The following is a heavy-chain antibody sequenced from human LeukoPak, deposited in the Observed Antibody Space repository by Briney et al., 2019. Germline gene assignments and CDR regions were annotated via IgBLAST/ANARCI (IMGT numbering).Heavy chain of an antibody. D-gene: IGHD5-18*01. V-gene: IGHV4-34*01. CDR1: GGSISGYY. CDR3: ARGKMGYSYGAY. J-gene: IGHJ4*02. Sequence: SETLSLTCTVSGGSISGYYWSWIRQPPGKGLEWIGEINHSGSTNYNPSLKSRVTISVDTSKNQFSLKLSSVTAADTAVYYCARGKMGYSYGAYWGQGTLVTVSS. CDR2: INHSGST.